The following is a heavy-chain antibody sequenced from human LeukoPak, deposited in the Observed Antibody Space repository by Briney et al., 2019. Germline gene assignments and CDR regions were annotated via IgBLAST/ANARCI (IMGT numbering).Heavy chain of an antibody. J-gene: IGHJ4*02. Sequence: PSETLSLTCTVSGGSISSYYWSWIRQPPGKGLEWIGYIHYSGSSNYNPSLQSRVTISVDASRGHFSLKLSSATAADTAVYYCVRGERLGPDFWGQGTLVTVSS. D-gene: IGHD1-1*01. CDR2: IHYSGSS. V-gene: IGHV4-59*01. CDR1: GGSISSYY. CDR3: VRGERLGPDF.